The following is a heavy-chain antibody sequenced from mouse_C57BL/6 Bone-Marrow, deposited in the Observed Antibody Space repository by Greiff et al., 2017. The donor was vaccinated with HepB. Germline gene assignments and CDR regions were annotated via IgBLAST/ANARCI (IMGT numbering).Heavy chain of an antibody. CDR1: GYTFTDYY. CDR2: INPNNGGT. J-gene: IGHJ1*03. CDR3: ARCCHWYFDV. Sequence: VQLQQSGPELVKPGASVKISCKASGYTFTDYYMNWVKQSHGKSLEWIGDINPNNGGTSYNQKFKGKATLTVDKSSSTAYMELRSLTSEDSAVYYCARCCHWYFDVWGTGTTVTVSS. V-gene: IGHV1-26*01. D-gene: IGHD3-3*01.